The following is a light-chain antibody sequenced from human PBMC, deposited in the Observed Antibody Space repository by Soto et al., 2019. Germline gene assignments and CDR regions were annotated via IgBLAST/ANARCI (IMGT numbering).Light chain of an antibody. Sequence: SYELTQPPSVSVSPGQTASITCSGDKLGDQYVWWYQQKPGQSPVLVIYQDSRRRSGIPERFSGSSSGNTATLTISGTQAMDEADYYCQAWDSSTYVFGPGTKVTVL. CDR1: KLGDQY. CDR3: QAWDSSTYV. CDR2: QDS. V-gene: IGLV3-1*01. J-gene: IGLJ1*01.